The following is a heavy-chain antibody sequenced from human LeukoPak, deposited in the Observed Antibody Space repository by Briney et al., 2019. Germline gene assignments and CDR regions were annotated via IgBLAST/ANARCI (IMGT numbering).Heavy chain of an antibody. CDR2: ISGSGGST. CDR1: GFTFSSYA. J-gene: IGHJ4*02. CDR3: AKGGRGYYDSSGYYLPDY. Sequence: SGGSLRLSCAASGFTFSSYAMSWVRQAPGKGLEWVSAISGSGGSTYYADSVKGRFTISRDNSKNTLYLQMNSLRAEDTAVYYCAKGGRGYYDSSGYYLPDYWGQGTLVTVSS. D-gene: IGHD3-22*01. V-gene: IGHV3-23*01.